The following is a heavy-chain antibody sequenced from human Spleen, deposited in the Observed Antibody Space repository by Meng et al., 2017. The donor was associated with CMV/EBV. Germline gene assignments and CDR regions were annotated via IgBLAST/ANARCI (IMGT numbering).Heavy chain of an antibody. V-gene: IGHV1-69*01. J-gene: IGHJ4*02. D-gene: IGHD1-26*01. CDR1: GGTFSSYA. CDR2: IIPICGTA. CDR3: ARDGRYFDY. Sequence: QGRLGQAGAKGKKPGYSVKVSCKASGGTFSSYAISWVRQAPGQGLEWMGGIIPICGTANSAQKFQGRVTITADESTSTAYMELSSLRSEDTAVYYCARDGRYFDYWGQGTLVTVSS.